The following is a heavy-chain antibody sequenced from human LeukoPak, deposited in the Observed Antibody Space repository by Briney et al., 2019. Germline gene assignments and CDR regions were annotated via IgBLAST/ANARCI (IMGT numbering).Heavy chain of an antibody. V-gene: IGHV3-74*01. D-gene: IGHD3-16*01. CDR1: GFSLSNHW. Sequence: TGGSLRLSCEASGFSLSNHWMHWVRQAPGKGLVWAAHIDPDGSVANYGGSVKGRFTISRDNAKNTLYLQMDSLRAEDTAVYYCARELGRGGSAFDVWGQGTMVTVSS. CDR2: IDPDGSVA. CDR3: ARELGRGGSAFDV. J-gene: IGHJ3*01.